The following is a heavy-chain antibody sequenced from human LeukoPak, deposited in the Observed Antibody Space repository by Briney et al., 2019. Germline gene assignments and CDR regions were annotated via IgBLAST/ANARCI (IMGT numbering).Heavy chain of an antibody. D-gene: IGHD6-19*01. Sequence: GGSLRLSCAASGFTFDDYAMHWVRQAPGKGLEWVSLISWDGGSTYYADSVKGRFTISRDNSKNSLYLQMNSLRAEDTALYYCAKDRGSAVAGRGYYFDYWGQGTLVTVSS. CDR2: ISWDGGST. J-gene: IGHJ4*02. V-gene: IGHV3-43D*03. CDR3: AKDRGSAVAGRGYYFDY. CDR1: GFTFDDYA.